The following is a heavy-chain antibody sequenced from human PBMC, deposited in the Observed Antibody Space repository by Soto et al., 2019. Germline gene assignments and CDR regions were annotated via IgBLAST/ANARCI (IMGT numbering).Heavy chain of an antibody. CDR2: ISYDGSNK. V-gene: IGHV3-30-3*01. CDR3: ARDSIIAVAGTEFYYGMDV. CDR1: GFTFSSYA. Sequence: QVQLVEFGGGVVQPGRSLRLSCAASGFTFSSYAMHWVRQAPGKGLEWVAVISYDGSNKYYADSVKGRFTISRDNSKNTLYLQMNSLRAEDTAVYYCARDSIIAVAGTEFYYGMDVWGQGTTVTVSS. D-gene: IGHD6-19*01. J-gene: IGHJ6*02.